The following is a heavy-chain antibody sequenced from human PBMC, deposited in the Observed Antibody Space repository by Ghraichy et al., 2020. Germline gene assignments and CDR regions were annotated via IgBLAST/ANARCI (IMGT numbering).Heavy chain of an antibody. J-gene: IGHJ4*02. CDR1: GFTFSDYG. CDR2: ISGSK. Sequence: GGSLRLSCAASGFTFSDYGMSWVRQAPGKGLEWISYISGSKKYSDSVKGRFTISRDNAKNSLYLQMNSLRDEDTAVYYCAREYTNTWYFDYWGRGTLVTVSS. V-gene: IGHV3-48*02. CDR3: AREYTNTWYFDY. D-gene: IGHD2-2*02.